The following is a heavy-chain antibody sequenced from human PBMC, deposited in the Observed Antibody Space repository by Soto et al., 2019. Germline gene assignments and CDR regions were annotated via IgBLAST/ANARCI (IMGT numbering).Heavy chain of an antibody. V-gene: IGHV1-69*12. J-gene: IGHJ5*02. CDR1: GGTFSSYA. CDR3: ARDGYLQAHWFDP. Sequence: QVQLVQSGAEVKKPGSSVKVSCKASGGTFSSYAISWVRQAPGQGLEWMGGIIPIFGTANYAQKFQGRVTITADESTRKAYMEMSSLRSDETAVYYCARDGYLQAHWFDPWGQGTLVTVSS. CDR2: IIPIFGTA. D-gene: IGHD5-18*01.